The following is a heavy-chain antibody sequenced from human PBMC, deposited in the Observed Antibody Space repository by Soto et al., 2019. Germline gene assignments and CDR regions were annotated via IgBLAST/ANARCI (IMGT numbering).Heavy chain of an antibody. CDR1: GFILSDCA. Sequence: PGGSLRLSCATSGFILSDCAMNWVRQAPGKGLEWVSYISSSSSVIDYADSVKGRFTVSRDNARNSLYLQMNSLRAEDTAVYYCARDDVLCDGGRCYGIPLDVWGKGTTVTVSS. D-gene: IGHD2-15*01. J-gene: IGHJ6*04. CDR2: ISSSSSVI. CDR3: ARDDVLCDGGRCYGIPLDV. V-gene: IGHV3-48*01.